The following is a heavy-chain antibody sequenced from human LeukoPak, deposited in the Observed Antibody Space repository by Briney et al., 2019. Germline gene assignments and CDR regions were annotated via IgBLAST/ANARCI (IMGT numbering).Heavy chain of an antibody. CDR1: GYTLTELS. V-gene: IGHV1-24*01. CDR2: FDPEDGET. CDR3: ATAYRLGVIIKTNYGTAV. D-gene: IGHD3-3*01. Sequence: ASVKVSCKVSGYTLTELSMHWVRQAPGKGLEWMGGFDPEDGETIYAQKFQGRVTMTEDTSTDTAYMELSSLRSEDTAVYYCATAYRLGVIIKTNYGTAVWGQGPTATVSS. J-gene: IGHJ6*02.